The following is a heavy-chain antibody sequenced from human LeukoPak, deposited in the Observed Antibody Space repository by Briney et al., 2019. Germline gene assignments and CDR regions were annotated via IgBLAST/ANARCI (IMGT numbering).Heavy chain of an antibody. Sequence: PSETLSLTCTVSGGSISSYYWSWIRQPPGKGLEWIGYIYYSGSTNYNPSLKSRVTISVDTSKNQFSLKLSSVTAADTAVYYCARNYGDYFGETPFDYWGQGTLVTVSS. V-gene: IGHV4-59*01. D-gene: IGHD4-17*01. J-gene: IGHJ4*02. CDR2: IYYSGST. CDR3: ARNYGDYFGETPFDY. CDR1: GGSISSYY.